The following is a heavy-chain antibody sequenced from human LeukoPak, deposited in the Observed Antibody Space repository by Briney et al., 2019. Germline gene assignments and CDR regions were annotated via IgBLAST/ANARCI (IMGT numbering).Heavy chain of an antibody. V-gene: IGHV1-18*01. CDR3: ARDSYSRGWGGPRWFDP. CDR2: ISAYNGNA. Sequence: ASVKVSCKASGYTFTSYGISWVRQAPGQGLEWMGWISAYNGNANYAQKLQGRVTMTTDTSTSTAYMELRSLRSDDTAVYYCARDSYSRGWGGPRWFDPWGQGTLVTVSS. D-gene: IGHD6-19*01. CDR1: GYTFTSYG. J-gene: IGHJ5*02.